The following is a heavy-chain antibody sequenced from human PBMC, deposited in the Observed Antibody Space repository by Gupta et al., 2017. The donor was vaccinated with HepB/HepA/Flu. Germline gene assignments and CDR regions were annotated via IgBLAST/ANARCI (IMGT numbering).Heavy chain of an antibody. Sequence: QVQLVQSGSEVKKPGGSVKVSCKASGYNFTSYDVNWVRQATGQGLEWMGWVNPNNGHTGYLKKFQGRVTITRNTSINTAYMELSSLRSEDTAVYYCARGNQLLSNGWKSRALDFWGQGTMVTVSS. D-gene: IGHD2-2*01. CDR1: GYNFTSYD. CDR2: VNPNNGHT. CDR3: ARGNQLLSNGWKSRALDF. J-gene: IGHJ3*01. V-gene: IGHV1-8*03.